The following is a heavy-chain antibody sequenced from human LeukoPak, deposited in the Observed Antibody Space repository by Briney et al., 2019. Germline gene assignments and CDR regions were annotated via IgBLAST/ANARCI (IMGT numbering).Heavy chain of an antibody. V-gene: IGHV4-61*05. CDR2: IYYSGST. CDR1: GGSMSSSSYY. Sequence: SETLSLTCTVSGGSMSSSSYYWGWIRQPPGKGPEWIGYIYYSGSTNYNPSLKSRVTISVDTSKNQFSLKLSSVTAADTAVYYCARSLDPWFDPWGQGTLVTVFS. CDR3: ARSLDPWFDP. D-gene: IGHD1-1*01. J-gene: IGHJ5*02.